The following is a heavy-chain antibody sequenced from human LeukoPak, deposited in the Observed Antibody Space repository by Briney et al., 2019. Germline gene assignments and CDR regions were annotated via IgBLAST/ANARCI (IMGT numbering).Heavy chain of an antibody. J-gene: IGHJ4*02. CDR2: ISGSGGST. Sequence: PGGSLRLSCAASGFTFGSYAMSWVRQAPGKGLEWVSAISGSGGSTYYADSVKGRFTISRDNSKNTLYLQMNSLRAEDTAVYYCARDRGSGLDYWGQGTLVTVSS. V-gene: IGHV3-23*01. D-gene: IGHD3-10*01. CDR3: ARDRGSGLDY. CDR1: GFTFGSYA.